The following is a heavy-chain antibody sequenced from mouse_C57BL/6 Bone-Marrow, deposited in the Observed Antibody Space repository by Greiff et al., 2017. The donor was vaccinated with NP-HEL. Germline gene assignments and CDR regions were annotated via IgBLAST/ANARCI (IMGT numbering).Heavy chain of an antibody. CDR3: ARGLGREFAY. J-gene: IGHJ3*01. D-gene: IGHD4-1*01. CDR2: ISYSGST. Sequence: VQLKESGPGMVKPSQSLSLTCTVTGYSITSGYDWHWIRHFPGNKLEWMGYISYSGSTNYNPSLKSRISITHDTSKNHFFLKLNSVTTEDTATYYCARGLGREFAYWGQGTLVTVSA. CDR1: GYSITSGYD. V-gene: IGHV3-1*01.